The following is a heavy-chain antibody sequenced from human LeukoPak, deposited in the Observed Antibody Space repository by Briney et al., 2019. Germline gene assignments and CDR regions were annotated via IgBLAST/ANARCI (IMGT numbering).Heavy chain of an antibody. Sequence: GGSLRLSCAASGFTFDDYAMHWVRQAPGKGLEWVSGISWNSGSIGYADSVKGRFTISRDNAKNSLYLHMNIVRPEDMALYYCAKVRSGSLLRAFDIWGQGTRVTVSS. D-gene: IGHD1-26*01. CDR2: ISWNSGSI. J-gene: IGHJ3*02. CDR1: GFTFDDYA. V-gene: IGHV3-9*03. CDR3: AKVRSGSLLRAFDI.